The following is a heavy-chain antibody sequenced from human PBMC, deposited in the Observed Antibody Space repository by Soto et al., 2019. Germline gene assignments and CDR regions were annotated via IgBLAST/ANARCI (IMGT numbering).Heavy chain of an antibody. D-gene: IGHD4-17*01. Sequence: EVQLVESGGGLVKPGGSLRLSCAASGFTFSSYSMNWVRQAPGKGLEWVSSISSSSSYIYYADSVKGRFTISRDNAKNSLYRQMNSLRAEDTAVYYCASSATTVTTSFQRWGQGTLVTVSS. CDR2: ISSSSSYI. CDR3: ASSATTVTTSFQR. CDR1: GFTFSSYS. V-gene: IGHV3-21*01. J-gene: IGHJ1*01.